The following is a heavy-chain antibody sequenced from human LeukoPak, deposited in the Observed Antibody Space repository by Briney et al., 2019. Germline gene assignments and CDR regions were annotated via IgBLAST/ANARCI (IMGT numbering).Heavy chain of an antibody. CDR3: ARDVAYCGGECYNWFDP. V-gene: IGHV1-2*02. D-gene: IGHD2-21*01. CDR1: GYTFTGYY. Sequence: ASVKVSCKASGYTFTGYYMHWVRQAPGQGLEWMGWINPNSGGTNYAQKFQGRVTMTRDTSISTAYMELSRLRSDDMGVYYCARDVAYCGGECYNWFDPWGQGTLVTVSS. J-gene: IGHJ5*02. CDR2: INPNSGGT.